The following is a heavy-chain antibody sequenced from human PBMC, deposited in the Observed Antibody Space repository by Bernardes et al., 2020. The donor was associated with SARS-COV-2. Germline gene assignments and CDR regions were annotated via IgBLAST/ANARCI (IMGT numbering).Heavy chain of an antibody. CDR2: TSHDGSNE. CDR3: AKDGHRDGYNPSDQ. J-gene: IGHJ4*02. Sequence: GGSLRLSCAASGFTFSNFGMHWVRQAPGKGLEWVAVTSHDGSNEYYADSVKGRFTISRDNSKNTLYLQMNSLRAEDTAVYYCAKDGHRDGYNPSDQWGQGTLVTVSS. CDR1: GFTFSNFG. D-gene: IGHD5-12*01. V-gene: IGHV3-30*18.